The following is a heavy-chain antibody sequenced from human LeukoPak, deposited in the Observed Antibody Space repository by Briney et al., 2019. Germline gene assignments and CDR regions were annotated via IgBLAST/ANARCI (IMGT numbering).Heavy chain of an antibody. V-gene: IGHV4-61*05. D-gene: IGHD4-23*01. CDR1: GDSININNYY. CDR2: IRSSGST. CDR3: ARHEDGGTYPLNY. Sequence: PSETLSLTCTVSGDSININNYYWSWIRQPPGKGLEWIAYIRSSGSTNYNPSLKSRVTISVDTSKNQFSLNLNSVTAADTAMYYCARHEDGGTYPLNYWGQGTLVTVSS. J-gene: IGHJ4*02.